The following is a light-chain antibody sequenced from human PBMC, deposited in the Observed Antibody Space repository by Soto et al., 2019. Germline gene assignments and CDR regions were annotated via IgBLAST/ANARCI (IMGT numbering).Light chain of an antibody. Sequence: QLVLTQSPSASASLGASIKLTCTLSSGHSSYSIAWHQQQPEKGPRHLMKLNSDGSHNKGDGISDRFSGSSSGAERYLTISSLQSEDEADYYCQTWGTGFWVFGGGTKLTVL. CDR3: QTWGTGFWV. J-gene: IGLJ3*02. V-gene: IGLV4-69*01. CDR1: SGHSSYS. CDR2: LNSDGSH.